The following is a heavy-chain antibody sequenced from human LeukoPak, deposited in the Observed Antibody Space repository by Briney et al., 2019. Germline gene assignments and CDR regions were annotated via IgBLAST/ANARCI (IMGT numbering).Heavy chain of an antibody. Sequence: GGSLRLSCAASGFTFSSYAMSWVRHAPGKGLEWVSAICGSGGSTYYADSVKGRFTISRDNSKNTLYLQMNSLRAEGTAVYYCAKSPQYSSSWPYYFDYWGQGTLVTVSS. CDR1: GFTFSSYA. CDR3: AKSPQYSSSWPYYFDY. CDR2: ICGSGGST. V-gene: IGHV3-23*01. J-gene: IGHJ4*02. D-gene: IGHD6-13*01.